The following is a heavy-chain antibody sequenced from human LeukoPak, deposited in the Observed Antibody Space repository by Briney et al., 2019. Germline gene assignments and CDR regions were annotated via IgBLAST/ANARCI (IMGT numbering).Heavy chain of an antibody. CDR1: GYTFTGYY. D-gene: IGHD2-21*02. CDR2: INPNSGGT. V-gene: IGHV1-2*02. Sequence: EASVKVSCKASGYTFTGYYMHWVRQAPGQGLEWMGWINPNSGGTNYAQKFQGRVTMTRDTSISTAYMELSRLRSDDTAVYYCARATYCGGDCYFDYWGQGTLVTVSS. J-gene: IGHJ4*02. CDR3: ARATYCGGDCYFDY.